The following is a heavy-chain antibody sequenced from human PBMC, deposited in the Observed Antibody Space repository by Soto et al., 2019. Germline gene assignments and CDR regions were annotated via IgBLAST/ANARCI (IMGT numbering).Heavy chain of an antibody. Sequence: EVQLVESGGGLVQPGRSLKLSCVASGFPFAAYSMHWVRQAPGKGLEWVSAISWNSDTIGYADSVKGRFTISRDNAKNSLYLQMNSLRPEDTALYYCAKDLQHCSGANCYWGQGTLVTVSS. D-gene: IGHD2-15*01. CDR1: GFPFAAYS. V-gene: IGHV3-9*01. CDR3: AKDLQHCSGANCY. CDR2: ISWNSDTI. J-gene: IGHJ4*02.